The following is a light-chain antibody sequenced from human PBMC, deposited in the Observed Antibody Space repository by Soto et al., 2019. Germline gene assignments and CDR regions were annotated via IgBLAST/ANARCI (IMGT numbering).Light chain of an antibody. Sequence: IRMTQSPSSLSASAGDRVTITCRASASISTFLNWYQQTPGKAPKLLIYGASSLQSGVPSRFSGSGSGTDFTLTISSLQPEDFATYYCLQDYNYPRTFGQGTKVDIK. CDR2: GAS. V-gene: IGKV1-6*01. J-gene: IGKJ1*01. CDR3: LQDYNYPRT. CDR1: ASISTF.